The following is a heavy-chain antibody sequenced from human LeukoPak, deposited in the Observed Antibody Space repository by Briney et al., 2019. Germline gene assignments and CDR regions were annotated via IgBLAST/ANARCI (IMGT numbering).Heavy chain of an antibody. V-gene: IGHV1-2*06. J-gene: IGHJ3*02. CDR1: GYTFSGSY. Sequence: ASVKVSCKTSGYTFSGSYIHWVRQAPGQGLEWMGRINPNSGGTNYAQKFQGRVTMTRDTSISTAYMDLSRLGSDDTAVYYCARAGVWDYSDSSGYHNGAFDIWGQGTMVTVSS. CDR2: INPNSGGT. D-gene: IGHD3-22*01. CDR3: ARAGVWDYSDSSGYHNGAFDI.